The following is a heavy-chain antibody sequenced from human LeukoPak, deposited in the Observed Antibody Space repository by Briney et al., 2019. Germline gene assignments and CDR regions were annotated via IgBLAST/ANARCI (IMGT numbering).Heavy chain of an antibody. CDR1: GGSFSGYY. D-gene: IGHD5-18*01. CDR2: INHSGST. V-gene: IGHV4-34*01. Sequence: PSETLSLTCAAYGGSFSGYYWSWLRQPPGKGLEWIGEINHSGSTNYNPSLKSRVTISVDTSKNQFSLKLSSVTAADTAVYYCASRGNNTAMVASYFDYWGQGTLVTVSS. CDR3: ASRGNNTAMVASYFDY. J-gene: IGHJ4*02.